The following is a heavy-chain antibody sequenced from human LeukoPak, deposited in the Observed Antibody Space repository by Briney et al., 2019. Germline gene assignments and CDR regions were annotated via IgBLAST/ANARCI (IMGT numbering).Heavy chain of an antibody. CDR2: IDQDGSEK. Sequence: GGSLRLSCAVSGSTSSRNFMSWVRQAPEKGLEWVSNIDQDGSEKNYVDSVKGRFTISRDNAKNSLFLQMNSLRAEDTAIYYCASGAGWESGYWGQGTLVTVSS. V-gene: IGHV3-7*01. CDR3: ASGAGWESGY. J-gene: IGHJ4*02. D-gene: IGHD1-26*01. CDR1: GSTSSRNF.